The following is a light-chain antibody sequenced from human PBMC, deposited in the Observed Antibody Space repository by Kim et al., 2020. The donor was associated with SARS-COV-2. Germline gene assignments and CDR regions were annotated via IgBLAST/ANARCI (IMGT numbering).Light chain of an antibody. CDR2: GAS. CDR1: QSVSSN. Sequence: EIVMTQSPATLSVSPGERTTLSCRASQSVSSNLAWYQQKRGQAPRLLISGASTRATGIPARFSGSGSGTEFTLTISSLQSEDFAIYYCQQYNNWPGSVGLATKLPI. V-gene: IGKV3-15*01. CDR3: QQYNNWPGS. J-gene: IGKJ2*04.